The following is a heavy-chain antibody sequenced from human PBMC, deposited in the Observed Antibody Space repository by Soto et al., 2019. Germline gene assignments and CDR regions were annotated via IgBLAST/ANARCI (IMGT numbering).Heavy chain of an antibody. V-gene: IGHV3-30*03. CDR3: ARGLHSLFDY. J-gene: IGHJ4*02. CDR1: GFTFSSYG. D-gene: IGHD2-21*01. CDR2: ISYDGNNK. Sequence: PGGSLRLSCSASGFTFSSYGMHWVRQAPGKGLEWVAVISYDGNNKYYADSVKGRFTISRDNSKNTLYVQMTSLRAEDTAIYYCARGLHSLFDYWGQGTLVTVSS.